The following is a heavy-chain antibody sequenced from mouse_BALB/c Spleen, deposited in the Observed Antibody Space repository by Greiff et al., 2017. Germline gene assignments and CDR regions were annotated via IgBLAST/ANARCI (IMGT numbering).Heavy chain of an antibody. J-gene: IGHJ3*01. CDR1: GFTFSDYY. V-gene: IGHV5-4*02. D-gene: IGHD1-1*01. CDR2: ISDGGSYT. CDR3: ARDRAYYGSSWFAY. Sequence: EVKLVESGGGLVKPGGSLKLSCAASGFTFSDYYMYWVRQTPEKRLEWVATISDGGSYTYYPDSVKGRFTISRDNAKNNLYLQMSSLKSEDTAMYYCARDRAYYGSSWFAYWGQGTLVTVSA.